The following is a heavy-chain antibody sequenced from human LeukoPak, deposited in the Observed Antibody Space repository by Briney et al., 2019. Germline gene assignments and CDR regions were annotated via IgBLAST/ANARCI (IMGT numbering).Heavy chain of an antibody. CDR3: ANGEMATANFDY. D-gene: IGHD5-24*01. Sequence: GGSLRLSCAASGFTVSSNYMSWVRQAPGKGLEWVSAIYSGGSTYYADSVKGRFTISRDNSKNTLYLQMNSLRAEDTAVYYCANGEMATANFDYWGQGTLVTVSS. CDR2: IYSGGST. J-gene: IGHJ4*02. CDR1: GFTVSSNY. V-gene: IGHV3-53*01.